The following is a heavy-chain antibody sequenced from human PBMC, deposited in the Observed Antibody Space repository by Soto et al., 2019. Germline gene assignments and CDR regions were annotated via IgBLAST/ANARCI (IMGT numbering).Heavy chain of an antibody. D-gene: IGHD5-18*01. CDR2: ISYDGSNK. CDR1: GFTFSSYA. J-gene: IGHJ2*01. Sequence: QVQLVESGGGVVQPGRSLRLSCAASGFTFSSYAMHWVRQAPGKGLEWVAVISYDGSNKYYADSVKGRFTISRDNSKNTLYLQMNSLRAEDTAVYYCARDPYTAMVSWYFDLWGRGTLVTVSS. V-gene: IGHV3-30-3*01. CDR3: ARDPYTAMVSWYFDL.